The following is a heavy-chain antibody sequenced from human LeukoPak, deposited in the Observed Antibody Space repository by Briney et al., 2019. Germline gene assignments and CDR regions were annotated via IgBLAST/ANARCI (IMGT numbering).Heavy chain of an antibody. D-gene: IGHD3-22*01. CDR1: KYTFTDSY. V-gene: IGHV1-2*02. CDR2: INPNTGGT. CDR3: AREDSFDSSGYIYAGYNRWGFGT. J-gene: IGHJ5*02. Sequence: ASVKVSCKASKYTFTDSYIHWVRQAPGQGLEWMGWINPNTGGTNYALKFQGRVTMTRNTSISTAYMELSRLISDDTAVYYCAREDSFDSSGYIYAGYNRWGFGTWGQGTLITVSS.